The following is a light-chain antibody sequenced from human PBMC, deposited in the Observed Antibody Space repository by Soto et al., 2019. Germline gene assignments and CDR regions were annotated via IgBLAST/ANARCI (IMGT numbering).Light chain of an antibody. Sequence: EIVLTQSPGTLSLSPGERATLSCRASQSVSNNYLAWYQQKPGQAPRLLIYGASTRATGIPDRFSGSGSGTDFTLTISRLEPEDFAVYYCQQYGSPITFGQGTRLE. V-gene: IGKV3-20*01. CDR2: GAS. CDR1: QSVSNNY. J-gene: IGKJ5*01. CDR3: QQYGSPIT.